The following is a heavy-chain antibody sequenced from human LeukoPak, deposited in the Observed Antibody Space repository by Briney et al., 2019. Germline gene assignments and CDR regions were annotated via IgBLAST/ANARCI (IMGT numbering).Heavy chain of an antibody. Sequence: SETLSLTCTVSGGSISSYYWSWIRQPPGKGLEWIGYIYYSGSTNYNPSLKSRVTISVDTSKNQFSLKLSSVTAADTAVYYCARDGYSSSWQAFDYWGQGTLVAVSS. V-gene: IGHV4-59*01. CDR1: GGSISSYY. CDR3: ARDGYSSSWQAFDY. CDR2: IYYSGST. D-gene: IGHD6-13*01. J-gene: IGHJ4*02.